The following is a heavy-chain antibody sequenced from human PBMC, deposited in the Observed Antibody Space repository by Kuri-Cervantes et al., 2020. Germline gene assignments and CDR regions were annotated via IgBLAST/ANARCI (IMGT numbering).Heavy chain of an antibody. Sequence: GESLKISCVASGFTFSRYHMDWVRQAPGKGLESISSISNSGAHTYYADSVKGRFTISRDNSKNTLYLQMNSLRAEDTAVYYCAREGGYDSFDYWGQGTLVTVSS. J-gene: IGHJ4*02. CDR2: ISNSGAHT. CDR3: AREGGYDSFDY. D-gene: IGHD5-12*01. V-gene: IGHV3-23*01. CDR1: GFTFSRYH.